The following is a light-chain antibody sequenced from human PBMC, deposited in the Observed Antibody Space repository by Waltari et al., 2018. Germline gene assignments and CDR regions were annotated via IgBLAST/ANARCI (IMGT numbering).Light chain of an antibody. CDR2: AAS. Sequence: DIEMPQSPSSLSASAGNSVTITCRASQSISSYLNWYQQKPGKAPKLLIYAASSLQSGVPSRFSGSGSGTDFTLTISSLQPEDFATYYCQQSYSTPRTFGQGTKVEIK. CDR3: QQSYSTPRT. CDR1: QSISSY. V-gene: IGKV1-39*01. J-gene: IGKJ1*01.